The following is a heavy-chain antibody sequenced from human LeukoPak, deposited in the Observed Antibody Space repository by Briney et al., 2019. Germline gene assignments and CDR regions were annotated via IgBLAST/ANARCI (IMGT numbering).Heavy chain of an antibody. Sequence: ASVKVSCKASGGTFSSYAISWVRQAPGQGLEWMGGIIPIFGTANYAQKFQGRVTITTDESTSTAYMELSSLRSEDTAVYYCASRVALSSRWYSVDYWGQGTLVTVSS. V-gene: IGHV1-69*05. CDR1: GGTFSSYA. D-gene: IGHD6-19*01. CDR2: IIPIFGTA. J-gene: IGHJ4*02. CDR3: ASRVALSSRWYSVDY.